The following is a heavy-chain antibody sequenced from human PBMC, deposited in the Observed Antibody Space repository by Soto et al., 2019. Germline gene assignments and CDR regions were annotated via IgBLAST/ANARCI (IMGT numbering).Heavy chain of an antibody. D-gene: IGHD5-18*01. Sequence: PFLPCTVSGGAISSYYWSCIRQPAGKGLEWIGRIYTIGITNYNPSLKSRVTMSVDTSKNQFSLKLSSVTAADTAVYYCARDHTDMVNFHXWGQGTLVTVSX. V-gene: IGHV4-4*07. CDR1: GGAISSYY. J-gene: IGHJ4*02. CDR3: ARDHTDMVNFHX. CDR2: IYTIGIT.